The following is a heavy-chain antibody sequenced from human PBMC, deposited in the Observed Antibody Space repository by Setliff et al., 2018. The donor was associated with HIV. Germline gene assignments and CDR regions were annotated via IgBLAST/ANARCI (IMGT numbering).Heavy chain of an antibody. CDR2: ITGSGGNT. CDR1: GFTFSSYW. Sequence: GGSLRLSCAASGFTFSSYWMSWVRQAPGKGLEWVSSITGSGGNTYYADSVKGRFTISRDNSRNTLYLQMKSLRAEDTAVYYCAKDQAIVPTAIDYWGQETLVTVSS. V-gene: IGHV3-23*01. D-gene: IGHD2-2*01. J-gene: IGHJ4*02. CDR3: AKDQAIVPTAIDY.